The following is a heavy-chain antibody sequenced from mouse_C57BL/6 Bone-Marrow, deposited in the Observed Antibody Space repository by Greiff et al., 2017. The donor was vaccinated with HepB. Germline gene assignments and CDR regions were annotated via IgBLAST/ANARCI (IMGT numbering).Heavy chain of an antibody. V-gene: IGHV1-59*01. D-gene: IGHD2-3*01. Sequence: QVQLQQPGAELVRPGTSVKLSCKASGYTFTSYWMHWVKQRPGQGLEWIGVIDPSDSYTNYNQKFKGKATLTVDTSASTAYMQLSSLTSEDSAVYDCARDGYHAMDYWGQGTSVTVSS. CDR1: GYTFTSYW. J-gene: IGHJ4*01. CDR2: IDPSDSYT. CDR3: ARDGYHAMDY.